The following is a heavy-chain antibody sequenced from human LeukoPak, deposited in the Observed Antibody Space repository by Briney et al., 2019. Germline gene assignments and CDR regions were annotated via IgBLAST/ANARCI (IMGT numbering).Heavy chain of an antibody. J-gene: IGHJ4*02. D-gene: IGHD3-16*02. CDR3: ARGAEPGYDYVWGSYRTNDY. Sequence: SETLSLTCAVYGGSFSGYYWSWIRQPPGKGLEWIGEINHSVSTNYNPSLKSRVTISVDTSKNQFSLKLSSVTAADTAVYYCARGAEPGYDYVWGSYRTNDYWGQGTLVTVSS. V-gene: IGHV4-34*01. CDR2: INHSVST. CDR1: GGSFSGYY.